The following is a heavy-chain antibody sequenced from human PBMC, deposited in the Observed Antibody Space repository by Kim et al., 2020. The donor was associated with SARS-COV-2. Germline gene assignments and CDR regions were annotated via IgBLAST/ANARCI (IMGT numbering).Heavy chain of an antibody. J-gene: IGHJ4*02. D-gene: IGHD6-19*01. CDR3: ARGEHISIAVAGDDY. CDR1: GYTFTGYY. V-gene: IGHV1-2*06. CDR2: INPNSGGT. Sequence: ASVKVSCKASGYTFTGYYMHWVRQAPGQGLEWMGRINPNSGGTNYAQKFQGRVTMTRDTSISTAYMELSRLRSDDTAVYYCARGEHISIAVAGDDYWGQGTLVTVSS.